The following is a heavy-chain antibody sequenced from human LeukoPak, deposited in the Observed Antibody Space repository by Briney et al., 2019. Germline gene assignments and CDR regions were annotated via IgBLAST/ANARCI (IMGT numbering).Heavy chain of an antibody. CDR2: IITTSNTI. J-gene: IGHJ4*02. CDR3: ARVVRGVIDY. V-gene: IGHV3-48*02. CDR1: GFTFSSYS. D-gene: IGHD3-10*01. Sequence: GGSLRLSCAASGFTFSSYSMNWVRQPPGKGLEWVSHIITTSNTIFYADSVKGRFTISRDNAENSLYLQMNSLRDEDTAVYYCARVVRGVIDYWGQGTLVTVSS.